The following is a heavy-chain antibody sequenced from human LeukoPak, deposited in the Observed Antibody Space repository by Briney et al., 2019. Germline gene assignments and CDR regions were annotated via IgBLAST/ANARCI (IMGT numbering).Heavy chain of an antibody. Sequence: SETLSLTCTVSGGSISSYYWSWIRQPPGKGLEWFGYIYYSGSTNYNPSLKSRVTISVDTSKNQFSLKLSSVTAADTAVYYCARGGAAAGTGGLDYWGQGTLVTVSS. CDR3: ARGGAAAGTGGLDY. V-gene: IGHV4-59*01. CDR2: IYYSGST. J-gene: IGHJ4*02. D-gene: IGHD6-13*01. CDR1: GGSISSYY.